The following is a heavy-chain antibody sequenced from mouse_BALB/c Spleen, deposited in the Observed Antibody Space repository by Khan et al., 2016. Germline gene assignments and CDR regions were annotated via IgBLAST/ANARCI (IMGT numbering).Heavy chain of an antibody. CDR2: ISNGGDNT. CDR3: ARHLRNYGSSWYLDV. Sequence: EVELVESGGGLVQPGGSLKLSCATSGFTFSDYYMYWVRQTPEKRLEWVAYISNGGDNTYYPDTVKGRFTISRDNAKNILYLQMSRLKSEDTAMYYGARHLRNYGSSWYLDVWGAGTTVTVSS. V-gene: IGHV5-12*02. CDR1: GFTFSDYY. J-gene: IGHJ1*01. D-gene: IGHD1-1*01.